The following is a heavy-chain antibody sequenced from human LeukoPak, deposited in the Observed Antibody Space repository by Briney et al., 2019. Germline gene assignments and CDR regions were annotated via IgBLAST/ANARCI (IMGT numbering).Heavy chain of an antibody. Sequence: GASVNVSCKVSGYTLTELSLHWVRQAPGKGLEWMGRFDPEDGETVYARKFQGRVTMTEDTSTETAYMELSSLRSEDTAVYFCAVSLTTGGYYGMDVWGQGTTVTVSS. CDR3: AVSLTTGGYYGMDV. CDR1: GYTLTELS. CDR2: FDPEDGET. J-gene: IGHJ6*02. V-gene: IGHV1-24*01. D-gene: IGHD1-1*01.